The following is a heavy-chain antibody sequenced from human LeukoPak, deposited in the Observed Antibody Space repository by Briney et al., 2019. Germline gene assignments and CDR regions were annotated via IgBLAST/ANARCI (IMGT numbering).Heavy chain of an antibody. J-gene: IGHJ4*02. CDR2: ISSGSTAM. CDR1: GFTFSRHS. CDR3: ATWAGTATGFSGPFDY. V-gene: IGHV3-48*01. D-gene: IGHD6-13*01. Sequence: GGSLRLSCAASGFTFSRHSMHWVRQAPGKGLEWISYISSGSTAMYYADSVKGRFTISRDNARNSLYLQMNSLRGDDTAVSCCATWAGTATGFSGPFDYWSQGTPVTVSS.